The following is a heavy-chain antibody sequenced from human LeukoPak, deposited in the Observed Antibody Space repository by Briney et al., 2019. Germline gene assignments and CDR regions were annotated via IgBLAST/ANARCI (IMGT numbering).Heavy chain of an antibody. CDR2: LYSGGNT. Sequence: PGGALRLSCAASGVTFSSNYMSWVRQAPGKGLEWVSFLYSGGNTYYSDSVMCRVSITRDNSRNTLFLHMNTLRVEDTAVYYCTRWKGGASYFDLWGRGTLVTVSS. CDR1: GVTFSSNY. V-gene: IGHV3-53*01. D-gene: IGHD1-1*01. CDR3: TRWKGGASYFDL. J-gene: IGHJ2*01.